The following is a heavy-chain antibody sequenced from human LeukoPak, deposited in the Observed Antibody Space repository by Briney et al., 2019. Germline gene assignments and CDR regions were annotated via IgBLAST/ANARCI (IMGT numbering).Heavy chain of an antibody. D-gene: IGHD5-12*01. CDR1: GYTFTSYG. CDR3: ARGPRYGESGYDLGPY. V-gene: IGHV1-18*01. CDR2: ISGYKGNT. Sequence: GASVKVSCKTSGYTFTSYGISWVRQAPGQGLEWMGWISGYKGNTNYAQKFQGRVTMTTDTSTSTAYMELRSLRSDDTAVYYCARGPRYGESGYDLGPYWGQGTLVTVSS. J-gene: IGHJ4*02.